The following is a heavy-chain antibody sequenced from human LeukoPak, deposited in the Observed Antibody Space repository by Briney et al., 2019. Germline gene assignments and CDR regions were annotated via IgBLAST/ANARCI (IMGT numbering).Heavy chain of an antibody. CDR3: ARTGLLWFGESRFDY. Sequence: SETLSLTCAVYGGSFSGYYWSWIRQPPGKGLEWIGEINHSGSTNYNPSLKSRVTISVDTSENQFSLKLSSVTAADTAVYYCARTGLLWFGESRFDYWGQGTLVTVSS. J-gene: IGHJ4*02. D-gene: IGHD3-10*01. CDR2: INHSGST. CDR1: GGSFSGYY. V-gene: IGHV4-34*01.